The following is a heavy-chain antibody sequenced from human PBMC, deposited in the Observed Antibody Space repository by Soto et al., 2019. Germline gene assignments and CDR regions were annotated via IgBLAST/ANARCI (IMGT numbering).Heavy chain of an antibody. D-gene: IGHD3-10*01. CDR2: IYYSGST. CDR1: GGSISSGGYY. V-gene: IGHV4-31*03. Sequence: SETLSLTCPVSGGSISSGGYYWSWIRQHPGKGLEWIGYIYYSGSTYYNPSLKSRVTISVDTSKNQFSLKLSSVTAADTAVYYCARAYQYYLSENGMDVWGQGTTVTVSS. CDR3: ARAYQYYLSENGMDV. J-gene: IGHJ6*02.